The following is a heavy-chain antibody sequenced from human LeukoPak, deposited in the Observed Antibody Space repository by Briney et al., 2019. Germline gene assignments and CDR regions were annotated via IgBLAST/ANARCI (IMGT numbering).Heavy chain of an antibody. J-gene: IGHJ3*02. CDR1: GFTFSSYA. Sequence: PGGSLRLSCAASGFTFSSYAMSWVRQAPGKGPEWVSAISGSGGSTYYADSVKGRFTISRDNSKNTLYLQMDSPRAEDTAVYYCAKDVEMAPSYAFDIWGQGTMVTVSS. V-gene: IGHV3-23*01. D-gene: IGHD5-24*01. CDR3: AKDVEMAPSYAFDI. CDR2: ISGSGGST.